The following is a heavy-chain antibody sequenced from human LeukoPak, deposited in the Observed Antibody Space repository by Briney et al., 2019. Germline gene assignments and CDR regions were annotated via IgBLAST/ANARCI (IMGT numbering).Heavy chain of an antibody. CDR3: ARGSERCSSTSCPNKPFDY. D-gene: IGHD2-2*01. CDR2: INSNSGGT. Sequence: ASVTVSCKASGYTFSDYYMHWVRQAPGQGLEWMGWINSNSGGTRYEQKFQGRVTMTRDTSISTVYMELSRLRFDDTAVYYCARGSERCSSTSCPNKPFDYWGQGTLVTVSS. CDR1: GYTFSDYY. J-gene: IGHJ4*02. V-gene: IGHV1-2*02.